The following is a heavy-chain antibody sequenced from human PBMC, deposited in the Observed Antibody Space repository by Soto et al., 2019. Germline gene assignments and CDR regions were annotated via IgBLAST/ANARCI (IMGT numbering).Heavy chain of an antibody. J-gene: IGHJ5*02. V-gene: IGHV3-21*01. CDR2: ITTSSAYI. CDR3: VRSGTARLLRHSWFDT. D-gene: IGHD2-21*01. Sequence: EVQLVESGGGLVKPGGSLRLSCAASGFTFNTYDMNWVRQAPGKGLEWVSSITTSSAYIYYADSLKGRITISRDNAKNSLFLVMYGLRAEDTAVYYCVRSGTARLLRHSWFDTWGQGTLVTVSS. CDR1: GFTFNTYD.